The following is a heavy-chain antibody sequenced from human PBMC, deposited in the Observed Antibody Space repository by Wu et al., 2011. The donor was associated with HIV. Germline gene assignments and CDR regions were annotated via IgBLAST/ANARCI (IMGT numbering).Heavy chain of an antibody. V-gene: IGHV1-2*02. Sequence: KSRGSSXKSPARPLEAPFSSYALSWVRQAPGQGLEWMGWINPNSGGTNYAQKFQGRVTMTRDTSISTAYMELSRLRSDDTAVYYCARDSGGSYDYWGQGTLVTVSS. CDR1: EAPFSSYA. J-gene: IGHJ4*02. CDR2: INPNSGGT. CDR3: ARDSGGSYDY. D-gene: IGHD1-26*01.